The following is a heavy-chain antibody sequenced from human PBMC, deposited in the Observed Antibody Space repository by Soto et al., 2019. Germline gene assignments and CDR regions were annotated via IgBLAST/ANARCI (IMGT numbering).Heavy chain of an antibody. D-gene: IGHD3-10*01. V-gene: IGHV3-30*18. CDR3: AKETWSDSGHVDV. Sequence: QAELVESGGGMVQSGRSLGLSCAASGFTFSSFGMQWVRQAPGKGMDAVAVISYDGSQANYGDSVKGRFTISRDNSKRMVYLQMNSLRPDDTAVYYCAKETWSDSGHVDVWGQGTTVIVSS. J-gene: IGHJ6*02. CDR1: GFTFSSFG. CDR2: ISYDGSQA.